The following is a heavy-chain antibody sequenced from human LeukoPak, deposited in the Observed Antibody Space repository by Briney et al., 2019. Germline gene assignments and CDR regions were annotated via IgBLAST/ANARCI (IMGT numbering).Heavy chain of an antibody. V-gene: IGHV4-59*08. CDR3: ARGGGYCSGGSCYFYYGMDV. CDR1: GGAISIYY. CDR2: IYYSGST. Sequence: PSETLSLTCTVSGGAISIYYWSCIRQPPGKGLEWIGYIYYSGSTNYNPSPKSLVTISVDTSKNQFSLKLSSVTAADTAVYYCARGGGYCSGGSCYFYYGMDVWGQGTTVTVSS. J-gene: IGHJ6*02. D-gene: IGHD2-15*01.